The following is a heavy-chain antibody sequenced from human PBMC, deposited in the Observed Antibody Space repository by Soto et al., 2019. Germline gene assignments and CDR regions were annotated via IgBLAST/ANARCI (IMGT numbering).Heavy chain of an antibody. V-gene: IGHV3-23*01. D-gene: IGHD3-3*01. CDR2: ISGSGGST. CDR1: GFTFSSYA. CDR3: ATGGLRFLEWFDY. Sequence: GGSLRLSCAASGFTFSSYAMSWVRQAPGKGLEWVSAISGSGGSTYYADSVKGRFTISRDNSKKTLYLQMNSLRAEDTAVYYCATGGLRFLEWFDYWGQGTLVTVSS. J-gene: IGHJ4*02.